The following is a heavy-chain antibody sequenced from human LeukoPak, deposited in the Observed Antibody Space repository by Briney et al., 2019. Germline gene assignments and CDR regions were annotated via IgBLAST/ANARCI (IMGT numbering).Heavy chain of an antibody. J-gene: IGHJ3*02. V-gene: IGHV1-2*06. CDR1: GYTFTGYY. D-gene: IGHD1-26*01. CDR2: INPNSGGT. CDR3: ALGSTTGRHAFDI. Sequence: ASVKVSCKASGYTFTGYYMHWVRQAPGQGLEWMGRINPNSGGTNYAQKFQGRVTMTRDTSISTAYMELSRLRSDDTAVYYSALGSTTGRHAFDIWGQGTMVTVSS.